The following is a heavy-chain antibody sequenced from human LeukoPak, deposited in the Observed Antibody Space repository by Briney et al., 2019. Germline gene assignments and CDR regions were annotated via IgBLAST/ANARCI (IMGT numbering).Heavy chain of an antibody. CDR2: IFQTGRT. CDR1: GGSISTTHW. D-gene: IGHD4-17*01. Sequence: PPGTLSLTCAVPGGSISTTHWWSWVRQPPGKGREWFGEIFQTGRTSYNPSLKSRLIISLDKSRNQFSLELSSVTAADTDVYYCARVPAFYYGDYWTSSNSFDYWGQGTLVTVSS. CDR3: ARVPAFYYGDYWTSSNSFDY. V-gene: IGHV4-4*03. J-gene: IGHJ4*02.